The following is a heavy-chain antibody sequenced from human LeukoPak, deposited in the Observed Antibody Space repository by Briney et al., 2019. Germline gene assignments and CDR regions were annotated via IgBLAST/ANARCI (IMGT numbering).Heavy chain of an antibody. J-gene: IGHJ4*02. Sequence: PSETLSLTCTVSGGSISSSSYYWGWIRQPPGKGLEWIGSIYYSGSTYYNPSLKSRVTISVDTSKNQFSLKLSSVTAADTAVYYCAGAAAGTLDRFDYWGQGTLVTVSS. CDR3: AGAAAGTLDRFDY. D-gene: IGHD6-13*01. CDR2: IYYSGST. CDR1: GGSISSSSYY. V-gene: IGHV4-39*01.